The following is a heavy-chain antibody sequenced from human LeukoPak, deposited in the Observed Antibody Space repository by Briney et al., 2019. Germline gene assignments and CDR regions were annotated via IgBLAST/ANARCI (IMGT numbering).Heavy chain of an antibody. V-gene: IGHV4-59*08. CDR2: IYYSGST. Sequence: PSETLSLTCTVSAGSIRSYCWSWIRQPPGKGLEWIGYIYYSGSTNYNPSLKSRVTISVDTSKNQFSLKLSSVTAADTAVYYCARSLVARGSWFDPWGQGTLVTVSS. D-gene: IGHD3-10*01. J-gene: IGHJ5*02. CDR1: AGSIRSYC. CDR3: ARSLVARGSWFDP.